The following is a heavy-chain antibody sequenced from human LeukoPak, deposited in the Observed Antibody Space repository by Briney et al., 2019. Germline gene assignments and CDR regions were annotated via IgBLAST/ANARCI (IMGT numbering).Heavy chain of an antibody. J-gene: IGHJ4*02. Sequence: GASVKVSCKASGYTFTGYYMHWVRQAPGQGLEWMGWINPNSGGTNYAQKFQGRVTMTRDTSISTAYMEPSRLRSDDTAVYYCARGRHIAARPGGRNFDYWGQGTLVTVSS. D-gene: IGHD6-6*01. CDR2: INPNSGGT. CDR1: GYTFTGYY. CDR3: ARGRHIAARPGGRNFDY. V-gene: IGHV1-2*02.